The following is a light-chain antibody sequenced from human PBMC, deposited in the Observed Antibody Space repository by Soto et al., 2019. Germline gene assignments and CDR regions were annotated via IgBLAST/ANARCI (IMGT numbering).Light chain of an antibody. Sequence: EIVMTQSPATLSVSPGGRATLPCRASQGVGNNLAWYQQKPGLAPRLLIFDTFTRATGVPARFSGSGSGTAFTLTISSLQSEDFAIYYCQQYNNWPRTFGQGTKVDIK. CDR1: QGVGNN. CDR3: QQYNNWPRT. V-gene: IGKV3-15*01. J-gene: IGKJ1*01. CDR2: DTF.